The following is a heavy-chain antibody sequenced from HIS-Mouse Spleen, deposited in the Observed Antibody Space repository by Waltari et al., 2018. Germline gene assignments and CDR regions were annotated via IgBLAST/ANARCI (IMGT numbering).Heavy chain of an antibody. Sequence: TVSGGSISSSSYYWGWIRQPPGKGLEWIGSIYYSGSTYYNPSLKSRVTISVDTSKNQFSLKLSSVTAADTAVYYCARVRGYYFDYWGQGTLVTVSS. CDR2: IYYSGST. CDR1: GGSISSSSYY. CDR3: ARVRGYYFDY. J-gene: IGHJ4*02. V-gene: IGHV4-39*07. D-gene: IGHD3-10*01.